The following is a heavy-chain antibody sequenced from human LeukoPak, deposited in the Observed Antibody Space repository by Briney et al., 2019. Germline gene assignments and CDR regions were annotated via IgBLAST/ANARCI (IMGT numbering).Heavy chain of an antibody. D-gene: IGHD3-22*01. V-gene: IGHV1-2*02. CDR2: INPNSGGT. CDR3: ARGDSSGYYNYYYMDV. CDR1: GYTFTGYY. Sequence: ASVKVSCKASGYTFTGYYMHWVRQAPGQGLEWMGWINPNSGGTNYAQKFQGRVTMTRDTSISTAYMELSRLRSDDTAVYYCARGDSSGYYNYYYMDVWGKGTTVTVSS. J-gene: IGHJ6*03.